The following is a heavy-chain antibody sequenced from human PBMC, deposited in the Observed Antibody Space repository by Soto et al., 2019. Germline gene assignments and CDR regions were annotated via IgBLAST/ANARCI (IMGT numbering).Heavy chain of an antibody. CDR3: AKGGGYDYIWGSYRYADI. CDR2: ISGSGGST. CDR1: GFTFSSYA. V-gene: IGHV3-23*01. J-gene: IGHJ3*02. D-gene: IGHD3-16*02. Sequence: EVQLLESGGGLVQPGGSLRLSCAASGFTFSSYAMSWVRQAPGKGLEWVSVISGSGGSTYYADSVKGRFTISRDNSKNTLYLQMNILRARDTAVYYCAKGGGYDYIWGSYRYADIWGQGTMVTVSS.